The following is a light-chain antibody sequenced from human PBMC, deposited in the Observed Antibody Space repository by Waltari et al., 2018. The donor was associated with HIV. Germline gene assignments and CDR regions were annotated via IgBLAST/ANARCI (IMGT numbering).Light chain of an antibody. V-gene: IGLV3-21*02. CDR2: DDN. J-gene: IGLJ1*01. CDR3: QVWDSSSDHPGV. Sequence: SYVLTQSPSVSVAPGQTARITCGGNNIGRKSVHWYQKKPGQAPVLVVYDDNDRPSGNPERFSGSNSGNTANLTISRVEAGDEADYYCQVWDSSSDHPGVFGTGTKVTVL. CDR1: NIGRKS.